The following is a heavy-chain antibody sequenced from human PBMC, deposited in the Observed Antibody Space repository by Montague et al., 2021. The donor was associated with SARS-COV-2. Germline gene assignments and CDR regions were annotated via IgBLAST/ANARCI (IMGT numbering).Heavy chain of an antibody. J-gene: IGHJ4*02. D-gene: IGHD2-2*01. V-gene: IGHV4-4*07. Sequence: SETLSLTCTVSGGSISNYYWSWIRQPAGKGLEWIGRIYASGNTNYNPSLKSRVTMSVDTSKNQFSLKLSSVTAADTAVYYCATVFGGCSATSCYLYNWGRGTLVTVSS. CDR3: ATVFGGCSATSCYLYN. CDR1: GGSISNYY. CDR2: IYASGNT.